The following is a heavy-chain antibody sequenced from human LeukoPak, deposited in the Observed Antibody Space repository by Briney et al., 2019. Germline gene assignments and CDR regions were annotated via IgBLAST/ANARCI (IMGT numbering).Heavy chain of an antibody. CDR1: GDSISSNNYS. V-gene: IGHV4-39*01. CDR3: ARQYYYYYMDV. J-gene: IGHJ6*03. CDR2: IHYSGST. Sequence: SETLSPTCTVPGDSISSNNYSWGWIRQPPGKGLEWIGSIHYSGSTYYNPSLKSRVTISVDTSKNQFSLQLSSVTAADTASYYCARQYYYYYMDVWGKGTTVTVSS.